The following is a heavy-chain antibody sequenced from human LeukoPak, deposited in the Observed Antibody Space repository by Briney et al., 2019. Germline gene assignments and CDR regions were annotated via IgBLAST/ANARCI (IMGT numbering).Heavy chain of an antibody. CDR2: ISAYNGNT. CDR1: GYTFTSYG. D-gene: IGHD6-13*01. J-gene: IGHJ3*02. CDR3: ARSPKHSSIWYPDI. Sequence: GASVKVSCKASGYTFTSYGISWVRQAPGQGLEWMGWISAYNGNTNYAQKLQGRVTMTTDTSTSTAYTELRSLRSDDTAVYYCARSPKHSSIWYPDIWGQGTMVTVSS. V-gene: IGHV1-18*01.